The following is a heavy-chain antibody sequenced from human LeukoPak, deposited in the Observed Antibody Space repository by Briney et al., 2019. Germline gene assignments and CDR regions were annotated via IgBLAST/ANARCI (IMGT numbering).Heavy chain of an antibody. Sequence: SSETLSLTCTVSGGSISSYYWSWIRQPAGKGLEWIGRIYTSGSTNYNPSLKSRVTMSVDTSKNQFSLKLSSVTAADTAVYYCARGSEYCSGGSCFDWGQGTLVIVSS. J-gene: IGHJ4*02. D-gene: IGHD2-15*01. CDR1: GGSISSYY. CDR3: ARGSEYCSGGSCFD. CDR2: IYTSGST. V-gene: IGHV4-4*07.